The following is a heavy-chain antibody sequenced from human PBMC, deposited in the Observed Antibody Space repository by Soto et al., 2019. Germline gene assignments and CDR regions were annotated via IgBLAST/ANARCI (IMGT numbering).Heavy chain of an antibody. D-gene: IGHD2-2*01. CDR2: IIPIFGTT. V-gene: IGHV1-69*05. J-gene: IGHJ5*02. CDR1: GGTFSSYA. Sequence: SVKVSCKASGGTFSSYAISWVRQAPGQGLEWMGGIIPIFGTTKYSQKFQGRVTITRDTSASTAYMELSSLRSEDTAVYYCAKSSTIKLYNWFDPWGQGTLVTVSS. CDR3: AKSSTIKLYNWFDP.